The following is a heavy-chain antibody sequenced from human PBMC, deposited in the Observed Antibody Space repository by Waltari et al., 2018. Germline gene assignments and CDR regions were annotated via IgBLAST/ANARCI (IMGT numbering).Heavy chain of an antibody. CDR3: ARGRKGVVVAATKFFDY. CDR1: GGSFSGYY. CDR2: INHSGST. J-gene: IGHJ4*02. V-gene: IGHV4-34*01. D-gene: IGHD2-15*01. Sequence: QVQLQQSGAGLLKPSETLSLTCAVYGGSFSGYYWSWIRQPPGKGLEWIGEINHSGSTNYNPSLKSRVTISVDTSKNQFSLKLSSVTAADTAVYYCARGRKGVVVAATKFFDYWGQGTLVTVSS.